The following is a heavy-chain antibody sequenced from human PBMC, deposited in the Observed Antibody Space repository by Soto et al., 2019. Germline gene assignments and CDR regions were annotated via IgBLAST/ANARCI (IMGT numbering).Heavy chain of an antibody. Sequence: EVQLVESGGGLVLPGGSLRLSCAASGFTFSSLWMSWVRQAPGKGLEWVANIKPDGSDQYYVDYVKGRFNISRDNARKSLYLQMNSLRGDDTAVYYCTRAGGSYYFDFWGQGTLVTVSA. V-gene: IGHV3-7*01. CDR3: TRAGGSYYFDF. J-gene: IGHJ4*02. D-gene: IGHD3-10*01. CDR2: IKPDGSDQ. CDR1: GFTFSSLW.